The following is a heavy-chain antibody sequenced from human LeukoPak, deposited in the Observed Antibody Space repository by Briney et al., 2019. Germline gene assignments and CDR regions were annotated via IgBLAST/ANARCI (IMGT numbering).Heavy chain of an antibody. J-gene: IGHJ4*02. CDR1: GFTFSNAW. D-gene: IGHD3-10*01. CDR2: IKSKSDGGTI. V-gene: IGHV3-15*01. CDR3: TTGGVQFDY. Sequence: GGSLRLSCAVSGFTFSNAWMSWVRQAPGKGLEWVARIKSKSDGGTIEYPAPVEGRFSVARDDSKNTVYLQMNSLKIEDTAVYYCTTGGVQFDYWGQGTLVTVSS.